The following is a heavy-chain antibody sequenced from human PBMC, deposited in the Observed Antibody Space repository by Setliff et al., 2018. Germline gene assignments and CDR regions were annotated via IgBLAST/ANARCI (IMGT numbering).Heavy chain of an antibody. D-gene: IGHD6-19*01. V-gene: IGHV4-38-2*02. J-gene: IGHJ6*03. Sequence: SETLSLTCTVSGYSISSGYIWGWIRQPPGKGLEWVGNIGHTGSINYNPSLKSRLTISVDTSKNQFSLKLNSVTAADMAVYYCAREQWLDPPGYYYMDVWAKGTTVTVSS. CDR2: IGHTGSI. CDR3: AREQWLDPPGYYYMDV. CDR1: GYSISSGYI.